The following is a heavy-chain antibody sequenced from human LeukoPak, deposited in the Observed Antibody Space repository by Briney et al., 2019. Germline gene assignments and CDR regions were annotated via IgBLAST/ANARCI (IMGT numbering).Heavy chain of an antibody. CDR1: GFTFDDYA. CDR2: ISWNSGSI. V-gene: IGHV3-9*03. Sequence: GRSLRLSCAASGFTFDDYAMHWVRQAPGKGLEWVSGISWNSGSIGYADSVKGRFTISRDNAKNSLYLQMNSLRAEDMALYYCAKDRERGYSYGFPFDYWGRGTLVTVSS. CDR3: AKDRERGYSYGFPFDY. J-gene: IGHJ4*02. D-gene: IGHD5-18*01.